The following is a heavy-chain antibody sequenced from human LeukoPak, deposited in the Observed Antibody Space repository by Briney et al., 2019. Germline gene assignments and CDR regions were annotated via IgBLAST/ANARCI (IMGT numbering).Heavy chain of an antibody. CDR3: ARELVAATFALY. CDR2: IYYSGST. D-gene: IGHD2-15*01. V-gene: IGHV4-39*07. Sequence: SETLSLTCTVSGGSISSSSYYWGWIRQPPGKGLEWIGSIYYSGSTYYNPSLKSRVTISVDTSKNQFSLKLSSVTAADTAVYYCARELVAATFALYWGQGTLVTVSS. J-gene: IGHJ4*02. CDR1: GGSISSSSYY.